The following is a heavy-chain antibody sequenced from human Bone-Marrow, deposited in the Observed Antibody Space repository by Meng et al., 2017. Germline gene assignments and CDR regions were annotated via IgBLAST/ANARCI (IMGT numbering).Heavy chain of an antibody. CDR3: AKDKSSYSSGWYFAFDI. V-gene: IGHV3-9*01. CDR1: GFTFSSYT. CDR2: ISWNSGSI. D-gene: IGHD6-19*01. Sequence: SLKISCAASGFTFSSYTMNWVRQAPGKGLEWVSGISWNSGSIGYADSVKGRFTISRDNAKNSLYLQMNSLRAEDTALYYCAKDKSSYSSGWYFAFDIWGQGTMVTVSS. J-gene: IGHJ3*02.